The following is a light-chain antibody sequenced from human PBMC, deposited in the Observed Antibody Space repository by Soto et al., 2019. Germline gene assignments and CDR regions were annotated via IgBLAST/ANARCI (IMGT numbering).Light chain of an antibody. CDR2: SAS. J-gene: IGKJ4*01. V-gene: IGKV3-15*01. CDR3: QQYNNWPLT. Sequence: EIVLTQSPGTLSLSPGERATLSCRASQSVSSKLAWYQQRPGQAPRLLIYSASTRATGIPARFSGSGSGTEFTLTISSLQSEDFAVYYCQQYNNWPLTFGGGTKVDIK. CDR1: QSVSSK.